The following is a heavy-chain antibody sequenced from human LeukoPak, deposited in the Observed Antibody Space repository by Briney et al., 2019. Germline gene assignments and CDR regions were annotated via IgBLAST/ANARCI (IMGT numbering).Heavy chain of an antibody. CDR3: SRGVYDFWSGSPYFDY. CDR1: GGSFSGYY. J-gene: IGHJ4*02. D-gene: IGHD3-3*01. V-gene: IGHV4-34*01. Sequence: SSETLSLTCAVYGGSFSGYYWSWIRQPPGKGLEWIGEINHSGSTNYNPSLKSRATISVDTSKNQFSLKLSSVTAADTAVYYCSRGVYDFWSGSPYFDYWGQGTLVTVSS. CDR2: INHSGST.